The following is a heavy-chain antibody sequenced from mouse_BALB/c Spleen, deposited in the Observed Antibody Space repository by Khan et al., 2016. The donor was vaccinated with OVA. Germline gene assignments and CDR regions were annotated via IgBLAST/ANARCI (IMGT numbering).Heavy chain of an antibody. J-gene: IGHJ2*01. D-gene: IGHD1-1*01. CDR2: ISYNGNT. CDR3: ASVYGEDLDY. V-gene: IGHV3-2*02. CDR1: GYSITTDYA. Sequence: VQLKESGPGLVKPSQSLSLTCTVTGYSITTDYAWNWIRQFPGNKLEWMGFISYNGNTKNKPSLKSRISITRDTSKNQFFLQLKSVTTEDTARYYCASVYGEDLDYWGQGTTLTVSS.